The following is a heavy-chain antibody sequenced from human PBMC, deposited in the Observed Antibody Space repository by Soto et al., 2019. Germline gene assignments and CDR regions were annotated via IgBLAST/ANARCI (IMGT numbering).Heavy chain of an antibody. CDR2: IWYDGSNK. J-gene: IGHJ6*02. V-gene: IGHV3-33*01. D-gene: IGHD3-10*01. Sequence: GGSLRLSCAASGFTFSSYGMHWVRQAPGKGLEWVAVIWYDGSNKYYADSVKGRFTISRDNSKNTLYLQMNSLTAEDSAVYYCAGENYEGSEKYPGYYYYGMAVWGQGTTVTVSS. CDR3: AGENYEGSEKYPGYYYYGMAV. CDR1: GFTFSSYG.